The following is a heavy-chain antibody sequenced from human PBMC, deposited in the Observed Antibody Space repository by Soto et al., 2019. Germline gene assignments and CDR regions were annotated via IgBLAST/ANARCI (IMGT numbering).Heavy chain of an antibody. J-gene: IGHJ4*02. CDR1: GYAFTSYA. D-gene: IGHD4-17*01. Sequence: QVQLVQSGAEEKKPGASVKVSCKASGYAFTSYAMHWVRQAPGQRLEWMGWINAGNGNTKYSQKFQGRVTITRDTSASTAYMELSSLRSEDTAVYYCARRGGDYGAPVWGQGTLVTVSS. V-gene: IGHV1-3*05. CDR3: ARRGGDYGAPV. CDR2: INAGNGNT.